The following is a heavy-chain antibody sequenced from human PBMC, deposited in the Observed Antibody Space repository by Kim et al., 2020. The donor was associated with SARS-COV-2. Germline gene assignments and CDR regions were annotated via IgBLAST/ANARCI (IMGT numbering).Heavy chain of an antibody. V-gene: IGHV4-39*01. CDR3: ARHFRGTSLRFLGLHQFDC. Sequence: SETLSLTCTVSGGSISSSAYYWGWIRQPPGKGLEWIGSVYYTGRTYYNSSLKSRVTISVDTSKNQFSLKLSSVTAADTAVYYCARHFRGTSLRFLGLHQFDCWGQGTLVTVSS. J-gene: IGHJ4*01. D-gene: IGHD3-3*01. CDR2: VYYTGRT. CDR1: GGSISSSAYY.